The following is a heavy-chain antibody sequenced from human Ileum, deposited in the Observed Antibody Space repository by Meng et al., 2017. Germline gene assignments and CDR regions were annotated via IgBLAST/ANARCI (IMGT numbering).Heavy chain of an antibody. CDR1: GGSFSGYY. D-gene: IGHD3-16*02. J-gene: IGHJ4*02. Sequence: QVQLQQGGAVLLKPSESLALTAVVYGGSFSGYYWSWIRQPPGKGLEWIGEINHSGSTNYNPSLKSRVTISVDTSKNQFSLKLSSVTAADTAVYYCARGWYYDYVWGSYRDHMFDYWGQGTLVTASS. CDR3: ARGWYYDYVWGSYRDHMFDY. CDR2: INHSGST. V-gene: IGHV4-34*01.